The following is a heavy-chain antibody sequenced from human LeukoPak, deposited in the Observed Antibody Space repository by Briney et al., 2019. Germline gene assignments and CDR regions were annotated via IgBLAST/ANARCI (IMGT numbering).Heavy chain of an antibody. V-gene: IGHV3-33*01. Sequence: PGGSLRLSCAASGFTFSSYGMHWVRQAPGKGLEWVAVIWYDGSNKYYADSVKGRFTISRDNSKNTLYLQMNSLRAEDTAVYYCARLFPYDYGDYRLPEEVRDDAFDIWGQGTMVTFSS. D-gene: IGHD4-17*01. J-gene: IGHJ3*02. CDR1: GFTFSSYG. CDR2: IWYDGSNK. CDR3: ARLFPYDYGDYRLPEEVRDDAFDI.